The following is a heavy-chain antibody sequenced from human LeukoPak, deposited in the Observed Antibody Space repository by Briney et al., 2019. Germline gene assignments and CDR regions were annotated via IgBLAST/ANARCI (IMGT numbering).Heavy chain of an antibody. D-gene: IGHD2-2*02. CDR1: GFTFSNAW. CDR2: IKSKTDGGTI. V-gene: IGHV3-15*01. CDR3: TTGGTYTPDN. Sequence: PGGSLRLSCAAPGFTFSNAWMSWVRQAPGKGLEWVGRIKSKTDGGTIDYAAPVKDTFTISRDDSKNTLYLQMNSLRTEDTAVYYCTTGGTYTPDNWGQGTLVTVSS. J-gene: IGHJ4*02.